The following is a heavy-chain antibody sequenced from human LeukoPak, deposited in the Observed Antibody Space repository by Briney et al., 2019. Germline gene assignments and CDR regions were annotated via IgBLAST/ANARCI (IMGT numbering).Heavy chain of an antibody. CDR3: AEVPAALSNWFDP. D-gene: IGHD2-2*01. V-gene: IGHV1-69*13. CDR2: IIPIFGTA. Sequence: GASVKVSCKASGGTFSSYAISWVRQAPGQGLEWMGGIIPIFGTANYAQKFQGRVTITADESTSTAYMEMSSLRSEDTAVYYCAEVPAALSNWFDPWGQGILVTVSS. CDR1: GGTFSSYA. J-gene: IGHJ5*02.